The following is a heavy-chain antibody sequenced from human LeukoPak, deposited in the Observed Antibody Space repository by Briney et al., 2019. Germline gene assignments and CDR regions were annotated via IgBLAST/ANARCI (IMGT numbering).Heavy chain of an antibody. Sequence: SETLSLTCTVSGGSISSYYWSWIRQPAGKGLEWIGRIYTSGSTNYNPSLKSRVTISVDTSKNQFSLKLSSVTAADTAVYYCANHRDGYSYDAFDIWGQGTMVTVSS. CDR1: GGSISSYY. CDR3: ANHRDGYSYDAFDI. V-gene: IGHV4-4*07. J-gene: IGHJ3*02. CDR2: IYTSGST. D-gene: IGHD5-24*01.